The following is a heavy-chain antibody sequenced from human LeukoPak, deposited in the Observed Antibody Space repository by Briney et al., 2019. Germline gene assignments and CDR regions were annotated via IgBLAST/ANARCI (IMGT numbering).Heavy chain of an antibody. CDR1: GGSISSYY. V-gene: IGHV4-59*01. CDR2: IHYSGST. J-gene: IGHJ6*03. CDR3: ARVEEGYGSGRRENYYYYYMDV. Sequence: PSETLSLTCTVSGGSISSYYWSWIRQPPGKGLEWIGYIHYSGSTNYNPSLKSRATISVDTSKNQFSLKLSSVIAADTAVYYCARVEEGYGSGRRENYYYYYMDVWGRGTTVTVSS. D-gene: IGHD3-10*01.